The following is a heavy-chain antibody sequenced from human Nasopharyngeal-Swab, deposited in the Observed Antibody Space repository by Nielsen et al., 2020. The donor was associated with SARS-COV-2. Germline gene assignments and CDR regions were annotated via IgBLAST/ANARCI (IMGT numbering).Heavy chain of an antibody. V-gene: IGHV3-30*03. Sequence: GRTLRLSCAASGFTFSSYGMHWVRQAPGKGLEWVAVISHDGSNKYYADSVKGRFTISRDNSKNTLYLQMNSLRAEDTAVYYCAHSGMAVAGTMYWGQGTLVTVSS. CDR3: AHSGMAVAGTMY. J-gene: IGHJ4*02. D-gene: IGHD6-19*01. CDR2: ISHDGSNK. CDR1: GFTFSSYG.